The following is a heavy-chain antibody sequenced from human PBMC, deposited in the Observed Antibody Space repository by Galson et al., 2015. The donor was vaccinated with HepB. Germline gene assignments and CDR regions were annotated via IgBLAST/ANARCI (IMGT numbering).Heavy chain of an antibody. Sequence: SLRLSCAASGFTFSSYWMSWVRQAPGKGLEWVANIKQDGSEKYYVDSVKGRFTISRDNAKNSLYLQMNSLRAEDTAVYYCARDGLAYCGGDCYDWYFDLWGRGTLVTVSS. D-gene: IGHD2-21*01. CDR2: IKQDGSEK. CDR3: ARDGLAYCGGDCYDWYFDL. V-gene: IGHV3-7*03. CDR1: GFTFSSYW. J-gene: IGHJ2*01.